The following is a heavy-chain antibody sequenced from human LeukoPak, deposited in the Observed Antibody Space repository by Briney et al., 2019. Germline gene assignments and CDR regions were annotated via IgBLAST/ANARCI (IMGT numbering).Heavy chain of an antibody. CDR2: IYYSGST. CDR3: ARDLMVRGVRYMDV. J-gene: IGHJ6*03. V-gene: IGHV4-59*12. D-gene: IGHD3-10*01. Sequence: SETLSLTCTVSGGSISSYYWSWIRQPPGKGLEWIGYIYYSGSTNYNPSLKSRVTISVDTSKNQFSLKLSSVTAADTAVYYCARDLMVRGVRYMDVWGKGTTVTISS. CDR1: GGSISSYY.